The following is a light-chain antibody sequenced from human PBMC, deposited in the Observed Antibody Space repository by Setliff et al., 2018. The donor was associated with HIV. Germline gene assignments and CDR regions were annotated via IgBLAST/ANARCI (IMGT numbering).Light chain of an antibody. V-gene: IGLV2-11*01. J-gene: IGLJ1*01. CDR1: SNDVGLYNF. Sequence: QSVLTQPRSVSGSSGQSVTISCTGTSNDVGLYNFVSWYQQHPGKAPKLMIYDVTKRPSGVPDRFSGSKSGNTASLTISGLQAEDEADYYCSSYAISNTLPFGTGTKGTVL. CDR3: SSYAISNTLP. CDR2: DVT.